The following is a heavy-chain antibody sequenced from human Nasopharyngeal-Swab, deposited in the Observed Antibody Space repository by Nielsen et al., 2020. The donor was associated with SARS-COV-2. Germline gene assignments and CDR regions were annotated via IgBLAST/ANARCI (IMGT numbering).Heavy chain of an antibody. CDR1: GGTFSSYA. V-gene: IGHV1-69*13. D-gene: IGHD3-22*01. CDR3: ARGLSRDYYDSSGINYYFDY. Sequence: SVKVSCKASGGTFSSYAISWVRQAPGQGLEWMGGIIPIFGTANYAQKFQGRVTITADESTSTACMELSSLRSEDTAVYYCARGLSRDYYDSSGINYYFDYWGQGTLVTVSS. J-gene: IGHJ4*02. CDR2: IIPIFGTA.